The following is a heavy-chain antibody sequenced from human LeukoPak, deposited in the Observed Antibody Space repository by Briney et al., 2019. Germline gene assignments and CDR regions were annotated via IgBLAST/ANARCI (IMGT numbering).Heavy chain of an antibody. Sequence: LGGSLRLSCAASGFTVSSNYMSWARQAPGKGLEWVSVIYSGGSTYYADSVKGRFTISRDNSKNTLYLQMNSLRAEDTAVYYCARDGSGGFYYGMDVWGQGTTVTVSS. J-gene: IGHJ6*02. V-gene: IGHV3-53*01. CDR1: GFTVSSNY. CDR2: IYSGGST. CDR3: ARDGSGGFYYGMDV. D-gene: IGHD6-19*01.